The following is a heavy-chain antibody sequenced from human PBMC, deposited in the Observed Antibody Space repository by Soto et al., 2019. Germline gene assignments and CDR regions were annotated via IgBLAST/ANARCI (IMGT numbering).Heavy chain of an antibody. CDR2: VNDSGST. V-gene: IGHV4-34*01. CDR3: ARCQYHGSAGFYTNRYFYGVDV. CDR1: GGSFSNYY. Sequence: SETLSLTCAVSGGSFSNYYWTLIRQPPGSGLEWIGEVNDSGSTSYSPALKSRVTISLDSSKNQFSLILTSVTAADRAVYFCARCQYHGSAGFYTNRYFYGVDVWGQGTTVTVSS. D-gene: IGHD3-22*01. J-gene: IGHJ6*02.